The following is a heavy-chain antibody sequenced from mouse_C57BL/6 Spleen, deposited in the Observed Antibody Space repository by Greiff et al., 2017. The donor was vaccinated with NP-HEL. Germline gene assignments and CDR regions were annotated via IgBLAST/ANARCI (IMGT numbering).Heavy chain of an antibody. Sequence: QVQLQQSGAELVRPGSSVKLSCKASGYTFTSYWMDWVKQRPGQGLEWIGNIYPSDSETHYNQKFKDKATLTVDKSSSKAYMQLSSLTSEDSAVYYCARYGTTAFDYWGQGTTLTVSS. CDR2: IYPSDSET. CDR1: GYTFTSYW. V-gene: IGHV1-61*01. D-gene: IGHD1-2*01. CDR3: ARYGTTAFDY. J-gene: IGHJ2*01.